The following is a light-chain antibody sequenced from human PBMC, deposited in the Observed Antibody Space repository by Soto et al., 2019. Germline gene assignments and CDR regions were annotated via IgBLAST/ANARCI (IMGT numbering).Light chain of an antibody. V-gene: IGLV1-44*01. CDR1: SSNIGSKT. CDR2: NSY. Sequence: QSALTQPPSASGTPGQRVTISCSGSSSNIGSKTVNWYQQLPGTVPKRLIYNSYQRPSGVPDRFSGSKSGTSASLAISGLXSEDEADYYCAAWDASLNGYVFGAGTKVTVL. J-gene: IGLJ1*01. CDR3: AAWDASLNGYV.